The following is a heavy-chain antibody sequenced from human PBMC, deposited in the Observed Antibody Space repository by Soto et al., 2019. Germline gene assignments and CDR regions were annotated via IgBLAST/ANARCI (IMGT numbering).Heavy chain of an antibody. CDR1: GYTFTSYD. V-gene: IGHV1-8*01. Sequence: QVQLVQSGAEVKKPGASVKVSCKASGYTFTSYDINWVRQATGQGLEWMGWMNPNSGNTGYAQKFQGRVTMTRNTSISTAYMELSSLRSEDTAVYYCARGFVLRYFEWPIGPNWFDPWGQGTLVTVSS. J-gene: IGHJ5*02. CDR2: MNPNSGNT. CDR3: ARGFVLRYFEWPIGPNWFDP. D-gene: IGHD3-9*01.